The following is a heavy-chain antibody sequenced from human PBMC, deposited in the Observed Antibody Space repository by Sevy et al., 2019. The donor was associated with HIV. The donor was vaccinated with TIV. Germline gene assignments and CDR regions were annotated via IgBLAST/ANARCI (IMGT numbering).Heavy chain of an antibody. Sequence: SETLSLTCAVHGGSFSGYYWSWIRQPPGKGLEWIGEINHSGSTNYNPSLKSRVTISVDTSKNQFSLKLSSVTAADTAVYYCARGHRYYDSSGYYGYWGQGTLVTVSS. CDR2: INHSGST. D-gene: IGHD3-22*01. V-gene: IGHV4-34*01. CDR1: GGSFSGYY. J-gene: IGHJ4*02. CDR3: ARGHRYYDSSGYYGY.